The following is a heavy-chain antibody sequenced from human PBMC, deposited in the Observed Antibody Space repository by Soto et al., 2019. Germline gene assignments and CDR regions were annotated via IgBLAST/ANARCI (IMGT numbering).Heavy chain of an antibody. CDR1: GFSIGSNNW. V-gene: IGHV4-28*03. CDR3: ARARGGYYLVY. CDR2: IYYSRTT. J-gene: IGHJ4*02. Sequence: SETLSLTCAVSGFSIGSNNWWGRIRQPPGKGLKRIGNIYYSRTTQFNSFLKSRVTMSIEGAGNQFARQLTAVTAADTAVYFCARARGGYYLVYWGQGTLVTVSS. D-gene: IGHD2-15*01.